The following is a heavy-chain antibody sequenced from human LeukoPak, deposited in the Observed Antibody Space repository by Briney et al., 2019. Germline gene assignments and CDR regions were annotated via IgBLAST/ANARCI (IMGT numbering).Heavy chain of an antibody. V-gene: IGHV3-74*01. CDR1: GFTFSSYW. CDR2: INSDGSST. J-gene: IGHJ4*02. Sequence: GGSLRLSCAASGFTFSSYWMHWVRQAPGKGLVWVSRINSDGSSTSYADSVKGRFTISRDNAKNTLYLQMNSLRAEDTAVYYCARSPAYCGGDCPIDYWGQGTLVTVSS. CDR3: ARSPAYCGGDCPIDY. D-gene: IGHD2-21*02.